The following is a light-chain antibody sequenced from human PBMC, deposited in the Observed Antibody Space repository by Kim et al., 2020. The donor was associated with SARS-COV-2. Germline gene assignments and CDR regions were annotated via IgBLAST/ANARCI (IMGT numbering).Light chain of an antibody. CDR3: QQYKNWPPIT. CDR1: QSVSTD. Sequence: EVVMTQSPATLSVSPGERATLSCRASQSVSTDLAWYQQKSGQAPRLLIYGASTRATGIPARFSGSGSWTEFTLTISGLQSEDLAVYYCQQYKNWPPITFGQGTRLEIK. V-gene: IGKV3D-15*01. CDR2: GAS. J-gene: IGKJ5*01.